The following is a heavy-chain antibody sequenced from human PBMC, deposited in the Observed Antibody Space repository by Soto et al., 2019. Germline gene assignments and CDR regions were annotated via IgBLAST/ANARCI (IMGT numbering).Heavy chain of an antibody. CDR2: MNPNSGNT. J-gene: IGHJ6*02. Sequence: ASVKVSCKASGYTFTSYDINWVRQATGQGLEWMGWMNPNSGNTGYAQKFQGRVTMTRNTSISTAYMELSSLRSEDTAVYCCATGYYDFWSGYFSDYYYGMDVWGQGTTVTVSS. V-gene: IGHV1-8*01. CDR3: ATGYYDFWSGYFSDYYYGMDV. D-gene: IGHD3-3*01. CDR1: GYTFTSYD.